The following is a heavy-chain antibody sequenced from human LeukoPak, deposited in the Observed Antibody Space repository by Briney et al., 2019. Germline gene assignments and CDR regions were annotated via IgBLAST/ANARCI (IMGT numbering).Heavy chain of an antibody. J-gene: IGHJ4*02. Sequence: SVKVSCKASGGAFSSYAISWVRQAPGQGLEWMGGVIPIFGTANYAQKFQGRVTITADESTSTAYMELSSLRSEDTAVYYCARSQGGYGDYYDYWGQGTLVTVSS. V-gene: IGHV1-69*01. CDR1: GGAFSSYA. CDR3: ARSQGGYGDYYDY. D-gene: IGHD4-17*01. CDR2: VIPIFGTA.